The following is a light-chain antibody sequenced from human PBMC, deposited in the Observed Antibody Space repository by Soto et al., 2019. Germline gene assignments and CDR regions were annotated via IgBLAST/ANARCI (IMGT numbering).Light chain of an antibody. CDR2: GAS. CDR3: QQYASSVT. V-gene: IGKV3-20*01. Sequence: EILLTQSPDSLSLSPGDRATLSCRASQSFSSTFFAWYQQKPGQAPRLLIYGASSRATGIPDRFSGSGSGTHFTLTISRLEPEDFAVYYCQQYASSVTFGQGTKVEIK. CDR1: QSFSSTF. J-gene: IGKJ1*01.